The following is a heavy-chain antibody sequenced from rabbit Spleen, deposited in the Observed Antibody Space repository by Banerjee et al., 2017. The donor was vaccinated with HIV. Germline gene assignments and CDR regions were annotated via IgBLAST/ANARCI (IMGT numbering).Heavy chain of an antibody. CDR3: SRDSAGREDFNL. V-gene: IGHV1S45*01. Sequence: QEQLVESGGGLVKPGGSLTVTCKSSGLDFSSSYWICWVRQAPEKGLEWIACIDVVRSGSTYYASCAKGRFTISKIASTTVTLQMTSLTAADTATYFCSRDSAGREDFNLWGPGTLVTVS. D-gene: IGHD4-2*01. CDR1: GLDFSSSYW. CDR2: IDVVRSGST. J-gene: IGHJ4*01.